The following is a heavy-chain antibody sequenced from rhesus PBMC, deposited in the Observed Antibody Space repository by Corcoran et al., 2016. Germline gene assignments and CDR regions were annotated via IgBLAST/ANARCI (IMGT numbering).Heavy chain of an antibody. D-gene: IGHD2-15*01. CDR2: IYGNTATA. CDR1: GGSITSPYY. J-gene: IGHJ6*01. Sequence: QMQLQASGPGLVKPSETLSLTCTVSGGSITSPYYLTWVRQPPGKVLEWIAYIYGNTATANYTPSLKSLVTISKDTSKNQFSLILTSVTAADTAMYYCATRPSSVALDSWGQGVFVTVSS. CDR3: ATRPSSVALDS. V-gene: IGHV4-143*01.